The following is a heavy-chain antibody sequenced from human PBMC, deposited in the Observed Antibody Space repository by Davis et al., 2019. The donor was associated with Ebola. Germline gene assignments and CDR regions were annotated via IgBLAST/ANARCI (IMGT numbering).Heavy chain of an antibody. Sequence: AASVKVSCKASGGTFSSYAISWVRQAPGQGLEWMGWINTNTGNPTYAQGFTGRFVFSLDTSVSTAYLQISSLKAEDTAVYYCARWWVATTPWYYYYGMDVWGKGTTVTVSS. D-gene: IGHD5-12*01. J-gene: IGHJ6*04. CDR3: ARWWVATTPWYYYYGMDV. CDR2: INTNTGNP. V-gene: IGHV7-4-1*02. CDR1: GGTFSSYA.